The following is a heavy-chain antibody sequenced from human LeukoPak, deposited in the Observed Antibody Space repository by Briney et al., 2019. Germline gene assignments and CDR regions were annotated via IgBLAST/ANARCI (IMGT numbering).Heavy chain of an antibody. D-gene: IGHD6-19*01. CDR1: GFTFSSYG. V-gene: IGHV3-7*01. Sequence: GGSLRLSCAASGFTFSSYGMHWVRQAPGKGLEWVANIKQDGSEKYYVDSVKGRFTISRDNAKNSLYLQMNSLRAEDTAVYYCARPRIAVAGRGYYFDYWGQGTLVTVSS. J-gene: IGHJ4*02. CDR3: ARPRIAVAGRGYYFDY. CDR2: IKQDGSEK.